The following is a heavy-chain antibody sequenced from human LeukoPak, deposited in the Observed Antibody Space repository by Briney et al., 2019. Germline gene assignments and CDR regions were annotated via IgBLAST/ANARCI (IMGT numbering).Heavy chain of an antibody. V-gene: IGHV4-59*12. CDR3: ASSNAYNWFDP. CDR1: GGSISSYY. J-gene: IGHJ5*02. CDR2: IYYSGST. Sequence: SETLSLTCTVSGGSISSYYWSWIRQPPGKGLEWIGHIYYSGSTNYNPSLKSRVTISIDTSKNQYSLKLTSVTAADTAVYYCASSNAYNWFDPWGQGTLVTVSS.